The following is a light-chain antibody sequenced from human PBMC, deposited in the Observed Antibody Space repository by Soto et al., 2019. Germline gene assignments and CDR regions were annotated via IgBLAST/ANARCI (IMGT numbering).Light chain of an antibody. CDR1: SSNIGIDF. V-gene: IGLV1-51*01. CDR2: DNH. J-gene: IGLJ3*02. Sequence: QSALTQPPSVSAAAGQKVTISCSGSSSNIGIDFVSWYQQIPGTAPKLLIYDNHHRPSGIPDRFSGSKSGTSATLGITGLQTGDEADYYCGTWDSSLSAVVFGGGTKLTVL. CDR3: GTWDSSLSAVV.